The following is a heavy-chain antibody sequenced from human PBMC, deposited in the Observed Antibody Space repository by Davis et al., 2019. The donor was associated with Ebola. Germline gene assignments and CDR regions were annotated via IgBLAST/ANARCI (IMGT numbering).Heavy chain of an antibody. J-gene: IGHJ4*02. CDR1: GGSFSGYY. Sequence: MPGGSLRLSCAVYGGSFSGYYWSWIRQPPGKGLEWIGEINHSGSTNYNPSLKSRVTISVDTSENQFSLKLSSVTAADTAVYYCARGGYSYGYGLDFWGQGSLVTVTS. CDR2: INHSGST. D-gene: IGHD5-18*01. V-gene: IGHV4-34*01. CDR3: ARGGYSYGYGLDF.